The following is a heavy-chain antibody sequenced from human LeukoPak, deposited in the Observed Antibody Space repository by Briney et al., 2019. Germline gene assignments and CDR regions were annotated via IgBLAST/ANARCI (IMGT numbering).Heavy chain of an antibody. J-gene: IGHJ4*02. Sequence: GGSLRLSCAASGFTVSSNYMGWVRQAPGKGLEWVSVIYSGGSTYYADSVKGRFTISRDNSKNTLYLQMNSLRAEDTAVYYCARGALFKVVVPAAIPYWGQGTLVTVSS. CDR2: IYSGGST. V-gene: IGHV3-53*05. D-gene: IGHD2-2*01. CDR1: GFTVSSNY. CDR3: ARGALFKVVVPAAIPY.